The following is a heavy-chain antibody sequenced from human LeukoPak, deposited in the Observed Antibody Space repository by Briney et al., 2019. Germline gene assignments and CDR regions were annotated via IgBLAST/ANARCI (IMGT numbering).Heavy chain of an antibody. CDR3: ATTGSGNYYYYYMDV. Sequence: ASVKVSCKVSGYTLTELSMHWVRQAPGKGLEWMGGFDPEVGETIYAQKFQGRVTMTEDTSTDTAYMELSSLRSEDTAVYYCATTGSGNYYYYYMDVWGKGTTVTVSS. CDR2: FDPEVGET. CDR1: GYTLTELS. V-gene: IGHV1-24*01. D-gene: IGHD3-10*01. J-gene: IGHJ6*03.